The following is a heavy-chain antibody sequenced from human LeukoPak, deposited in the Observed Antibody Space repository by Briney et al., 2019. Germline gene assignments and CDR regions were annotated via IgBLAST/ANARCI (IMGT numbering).Heavy chain of an antibody. Sequence: PSETLSLTCTVSGGSISSSSYYWGWIRQPPGMGLEWIGSIYYSGSTYYNSSLKSRVTISVDTTKNQFSPKLSSVTAADTAVYYCAMYTFLDWFDPWGQGTLVTVSS. CDR1: GGSISSSSYY. J-gene: IGHJ5*02. CDR3: AMYTFLDWFDP. CDR2: IYYSGST. D-gene: IGHD2/OR15-2a*01. V-gene: IGHV4-39*07.